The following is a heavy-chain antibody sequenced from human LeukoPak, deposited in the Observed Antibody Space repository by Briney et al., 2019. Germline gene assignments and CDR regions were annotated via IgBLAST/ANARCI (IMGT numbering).Heavy chain of an antibody. CDR3: ARAPPGYYGSGSYKGFDP. V-gene: IGHV4-61*01. J-gene: IGHJ5*02. D-gene: IGHD3-10*01. CDR2: IYYSGST. Sequence: SETLSLTCTVSGGSVSSGSYYWSWIRQPPGKGLERIGYIYYSGSTNYNPSLKSRVTISVDTSKNQFSLKLSSVTAADTAVYYCARAPPGYYGSGSYKGFDPWGQGTLVTVSS. CDR1: GGSVSSGSYY.